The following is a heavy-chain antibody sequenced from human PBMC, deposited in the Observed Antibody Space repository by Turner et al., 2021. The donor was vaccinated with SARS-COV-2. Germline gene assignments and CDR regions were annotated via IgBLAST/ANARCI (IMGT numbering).Heavy chain of an antibody. CDR2: ISSGGRT. J-gene: IGHJ6*02. CDR3: ARGGEYQLLHYYGMDV. Sequence: VQLVETGGGLIQTGGSLRLSCAASGFTVSSNYMSWVRQAPGKGREWVSVISSGGRTYYADSVKGRFTISRDNSKNTLYLQMNSLRAEDTAVYYCARGGEYQLLHYYGMDVWGQGTTVTVSS. D-gene: IGHD2-2*01. V-gene: IGHV3-53*02. CDR1: GFTVSSNY.